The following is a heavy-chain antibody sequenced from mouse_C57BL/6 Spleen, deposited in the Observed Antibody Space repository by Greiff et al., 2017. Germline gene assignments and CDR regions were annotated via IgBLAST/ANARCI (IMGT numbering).Heavy chain of an antibody. J-gene: IGHJ4*01. D-gene: IGHD2-4*01. CDR2: ISDGGSYT. CDR3: ARDVLYDYLGAMDY. V-gene: IGHV5-4*01. Sequence: EVMLVESGGGLVKPGGSLKLSCAASGFTFSSYAMSWVRQTPEKRLEWVATISDGGSYTYYPDNVKGRFPISRDNAKNNLYLQMSHLKSEDTAMYYCARDVLYDYLGAMDYWGQGTSVTVSS. CDR1: GFTFSSYA.